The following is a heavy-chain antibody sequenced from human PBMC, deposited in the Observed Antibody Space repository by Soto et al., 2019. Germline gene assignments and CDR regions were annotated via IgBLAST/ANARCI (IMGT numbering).Heavy chain of an antibody. D-gene: IGHD6-19*01. Sequence: PSQTLSLTCAISGDSVSSNSAAWNWISQSPSRGLEWLGSPYYRSKWYNDYAVSVQSRITINPDTSKNQFSLQLNSVTPQDTAVYCCPREVEQWLRAFDIWGQGTMVAVSS. J-gene: IGHJ3*02. CDR2: PYYRSKWYN. V-gene: IGHV6-1*01. CDR3: PREVEQWLRAFDI. CDR1: GDSVSSNSAA.